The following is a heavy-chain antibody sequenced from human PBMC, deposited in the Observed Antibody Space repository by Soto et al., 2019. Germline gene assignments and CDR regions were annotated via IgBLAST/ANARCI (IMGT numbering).Heavy chain of an antibody. D-gene: IGHD3-22*01. CDR1: GYTFTSYD. CDR2: MNPNSGNT. V-gene: IGHV1-8*01. CDR3: AREDSSGYYWYFDL. J-gene: IGHJ2*01. Sequence: ASVKVSCKASGYTFTSYDINWVRQATGQGLEWMGWMNPNSGNTGYAQKFQGRVTMTRNTSISTAYMELSSLRSEDTAVYYCAREDSSGYYWYFDLSGRGTLVTISS.